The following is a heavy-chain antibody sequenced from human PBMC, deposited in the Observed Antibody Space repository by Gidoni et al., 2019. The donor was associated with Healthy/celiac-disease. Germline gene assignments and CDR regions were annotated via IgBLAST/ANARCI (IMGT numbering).Heavy chain of an antibody. Sequence: EVQLVESGGGLVQPGGSLRLSCAASGFTFSSYWMSWVRQAPGKGLEWVANIKQDGSEKYYVDSVKGRFTISRDNAKNSLYLQMNSLGAEDTAVYYCARDDYGDYYLAWGQGTLVTVSS. D-gene: IGHD4-17*01. CDR2: IKQDGSEK. V-gene: IGHV3-7*01. CDR3: ARDDYGDYYLA. J-gene: IGHJ5*02. CDR1: GFTFSSYW.